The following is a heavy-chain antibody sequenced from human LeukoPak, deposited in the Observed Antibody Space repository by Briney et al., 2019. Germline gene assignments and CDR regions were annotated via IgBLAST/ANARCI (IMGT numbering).Heavy chain of an antibody. Sequence: GGSLRLSCAASGSTFSNYAMTWVRQTPGKGLEWVSAISASGGSTFYADSLKGRFSISRDNSKNTLYLEMNSLRVEDTAVYFCAKDSKRYPLDYYMDVWGKGTTVIVSS. D-gene: IGHD1-14*01. J-gene: IGHJ6*03. CDR1: GSTFSNYA. V-gene: IGHV3-23*01. CDR2: ISASGGST. CDR3: AKDSKRYPLDYYMDV.